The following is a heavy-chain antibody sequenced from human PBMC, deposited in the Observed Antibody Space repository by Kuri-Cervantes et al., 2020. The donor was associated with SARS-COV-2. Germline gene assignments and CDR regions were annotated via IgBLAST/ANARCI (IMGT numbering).Heavy chain of an antibody. J-gene: IGHJ6*03. Sequence: GGSLRLSCAASGFTFSSYTMTWVRQAPGKALEWVSSISGSGSYIYYADSVKGRFTISKGNAKNSLYLQMNGLRGEDTAVYSCARVAGEGPIYYYYMDVWGKGTAVAVSS. V-gene: IGHV3-21*01. D-gene: IGHD2-21*01. CDR2: ISGSGSYI. CDR1: GFTFSSYT. CDR3: ARVAGEGPIYYYYMDV.